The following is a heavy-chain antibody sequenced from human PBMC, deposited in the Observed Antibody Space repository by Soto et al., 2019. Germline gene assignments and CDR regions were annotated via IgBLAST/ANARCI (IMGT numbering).Heavy chain of an antibody. CDR1: GGSIRSTTYY. J-gene: IGHJ5*02. CDR2: IYYSGST. CDR3: ARHDVSYGDYAWFDP. D-gene: IGHD4-17*01. Sequence: PSETLSLTCTVSGGSIRSTTYYWGWIRQPPGKGLEWIGSIYYSGSTYYNPSLKSRVTISVDTSKNQFSLKLSSVTAADTAVYYCARHDVSYGDYAWFDPWGQGTLVTVSS. V-gene: IGHV4-39*01.